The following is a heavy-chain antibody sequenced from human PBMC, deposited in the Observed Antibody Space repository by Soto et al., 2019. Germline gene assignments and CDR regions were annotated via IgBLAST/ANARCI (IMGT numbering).Heavy chain of an antibody. CDR3: ASSKGRYSGSYNDAFDI. V-gene: IGHV3-21*01. J-gene: IGHJ3*02. CDR2: ISSSSSYI. Sequence: KPGGSLRLSCAASGFTYSSYSMNWVRQAPGKGLEWVSSISSSSSYIYYADSVKGRFTISRDNAKNSLYLQMNSLRAEDTAVYYCASSKGRYSGSYNDAFDIWGQGTMVTVSS. D-gene: IGHD1-26*01. CDR1: GFTYSSYS.